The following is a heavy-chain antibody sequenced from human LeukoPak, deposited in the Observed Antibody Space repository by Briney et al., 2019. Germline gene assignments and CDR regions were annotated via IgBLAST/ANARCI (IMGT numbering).Heavy chain of an antibody. CDR1: GGSISSYY. D-gene: IGHD3-22*01. CDR3: ARERATYYYDSSGYYHFDY. Sequence: SETLSLTCTVSGGSISSYYWSWIRQPAGKGLEWIGRIYTSGSTNYNPSLKSRVTVSVDTSKNQFSLKLSSVTAADTAVYYCARERATYYYDSSGYYHFDYWGQGTLVTVSS. CDR2: IYTSGST. V-gene: IGHV4-4*07. J-gene: IGHJ4*02.